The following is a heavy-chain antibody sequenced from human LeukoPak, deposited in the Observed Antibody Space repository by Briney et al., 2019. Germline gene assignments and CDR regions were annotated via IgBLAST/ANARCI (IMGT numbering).Heavy chain of an antibody. CDR1: GGSFSGYY. V-gene: IGHV4-34*01. J-gene: IGHJ4*02. D-gene: IGHD2-2*01. CDR3: ARGLAYCSSTSCRAGYGY. CDR2: INHSGST. Sequence: SETLSLTCAVYGGSFSGYYWSWIRQPPGKGLEWIGEINHSGSTNYNPSLKSRVTISVDKSKNQFSLKLSSVTAADTAVYYCARGLAYCSSTSCRAGYGYWGQGTLVTVSS.